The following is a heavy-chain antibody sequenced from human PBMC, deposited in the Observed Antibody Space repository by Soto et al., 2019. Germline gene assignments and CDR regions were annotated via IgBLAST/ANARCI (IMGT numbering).Heavy chain of an antibody. D-gene: IGHD3-9*01. CDR2: INDRGTI. J-gene: IGHJ2*01. CDR3: ARESHDILTGPPWVWYFDL. Sequence: QVQLQQWGAGPLRPLETLSLTCGVSGGSFSGYYWAWIRQSPGKGLEWIGEINDRGTINYNPSLKSRVSTSVNSSNNHYSLFLRSVTAADTAVYYCARESHDILTGPPWVWYFDLWGRGTLVTVSS. V-gene: IGHV4-34*01. CDR1: GGSFSGYY.